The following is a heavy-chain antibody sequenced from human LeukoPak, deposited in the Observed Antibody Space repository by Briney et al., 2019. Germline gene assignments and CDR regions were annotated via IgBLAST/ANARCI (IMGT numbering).Heavy chain of an antibody. CDR3: ARDGFRAGYGY. CDR1: GFTFSSYW. J-gene: IGHJ4*02. Sequence: GGSLRLSCAASGFTFSSYWMSWVRQAPGKGLEWVANIKQDGSEKYYVDSVKGRYTISRDNAKNSLYMQMNSLRAEDTAVYYCARDGFRAGYGYWGQGTLVTVSS. CDR2: IKQDGSEK. V-gene: IGHV3-7*04. D-gene: IGHD3/OR15-3a*01.